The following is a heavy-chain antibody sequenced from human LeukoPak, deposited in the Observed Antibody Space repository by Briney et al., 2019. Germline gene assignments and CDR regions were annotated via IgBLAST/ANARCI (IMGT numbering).Heavy chain of an antibody. J-gene: IGHJ4*02. Sequence: PSQTLSLTCTVSGGSISSGGYYWSWIRQHPGKGLEWIGYIYYSGSTYYNPSLKSRVTISVDTSKNQFSLKLSSVTAADTAVYYCARAPDVDTYYFYYWGQGTLVTVSS. D-gene: IGHD3/OR15-3a*01. CDR2: IYYSGST. V-gene: IGHV4-31*03. CDR1: GGSISSGGYY. CDR3: ARAPDVDTYYFYY.